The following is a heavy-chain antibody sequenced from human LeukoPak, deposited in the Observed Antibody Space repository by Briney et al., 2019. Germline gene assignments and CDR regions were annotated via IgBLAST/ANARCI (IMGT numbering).Heavy chain of an antibody. J-gene: IGHJ4*02. V-gene: IGHV3-74*01. CDR1: GFTFSVYW. CDR3: ARGGRLYTVDY. CDR2: LNSDGSTT. D-gene: IGHD1-1*01. Sequence: GGSLRLSCAASGFTFSVYWMHWVRQVPGKGLVWVSRLNSDGSTTGYADSVKGRFTISRDNAKNTLYLQMNSLRAEDTAIYYCARGGRLYTVDYWGQGTLVTVSS.